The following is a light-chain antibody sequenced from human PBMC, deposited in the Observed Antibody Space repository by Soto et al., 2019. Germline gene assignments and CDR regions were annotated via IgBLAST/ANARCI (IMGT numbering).Light chain of an antibody. CDR1: QSVSANY. J-gene: IGKJ2*01. V-gene: IGKV3-20*01. Sequence: EIVLTQSPGTLSLSPGESATLSCRASQSVSANYLAWYQQKPGQAPRLLIYGASSRATGIPDRFSGSGSETAFTLTISRLEPEDFAVYYCQQYGSSPFTFGQGTKLEIK. CDR2: GAS. CDR3: QQYGSSPFT.